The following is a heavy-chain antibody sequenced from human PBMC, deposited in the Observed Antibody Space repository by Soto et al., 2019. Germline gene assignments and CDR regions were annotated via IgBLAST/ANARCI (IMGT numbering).Heavy chain of an antibody. Sequence: GGSLRLSCAASGFTFSSYWMSWVRQAPGKGLEWVANIKQDGSEKYYVDSVKGRFTISRDNAKNSLYLQMNSLRAEDTAVYYCARENNIAPYYYYGMDVWGQGTTVTVSS. V-gene: IGHV3-7*05. CDR1: GFTFSSYW. CDR3: ARENNIAPYYYYGMDV. CDR2: IKQDGSEK. D-gene: IGHD1-1*01. J-gene: IGHJ6*02.